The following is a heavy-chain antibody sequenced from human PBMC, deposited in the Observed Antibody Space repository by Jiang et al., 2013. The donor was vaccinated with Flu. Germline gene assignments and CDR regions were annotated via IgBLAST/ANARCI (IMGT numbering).Heavy chain of an antibody. CDR3: ARTIRDGDYALN. D-gene: IGHD4-17*01. CDR1: GGSISSSSYY. CDR2: IYYSGST. V-gene: IGHV4-39*07. J-gene: IGHJ4*02. Sequence: PGLVKPSETLSLTCTVSGGSISSSSYYWGWIRQPPGKGLEWIGSIYYSGSTYYNPSLKSRVTISVDTSKNQFSLKLSSVTAADTAVYYCARTIRDGDYALNWGQGTLVTVSS.